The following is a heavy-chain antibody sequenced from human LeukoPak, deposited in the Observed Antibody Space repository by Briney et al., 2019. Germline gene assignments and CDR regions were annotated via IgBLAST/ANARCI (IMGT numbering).Heavy chain of an antibody. J-gene: IGHJ5*02. CDR3: ARDSSGWYDH. CDR2: IYAGGTT. V-gene: IGHV3-53*01. D-gene: IGHD6-19*01. CDR1: GFTFSSYS. Sequence: GGPLRLSCAASGFTFSSYSMNWVRQAPGRGLEWVSVIYAGGTTYYADSVKGRFTISRDNSKNTLYLQMNSLRDEDTAVYYCARDSSGWYDHWGHGTLVTVSS.